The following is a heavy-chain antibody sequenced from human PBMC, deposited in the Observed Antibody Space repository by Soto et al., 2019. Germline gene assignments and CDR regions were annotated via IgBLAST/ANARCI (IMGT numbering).Heavy chain of an antibody. V-gene: IGHV3-30-3*01. CDR2: ISYDGSNK. CDR1: GFTFSSYA. Sequence: QVQLVESGGGVVQPGRSLRLSCAASGFTFSSYAMHWVRQAPGKGLEWVAVISYDGSNKYYADSVKGRFTISRDNSKNTLYLQMNSLRAEDTAVYYCARGGSGSYYGAFDIWGQGTMVTVSS. CDR3: ARGGSGSYYGAFDI. D-gene: IGHD3-10*01. J-gene: IGHJ3*02.